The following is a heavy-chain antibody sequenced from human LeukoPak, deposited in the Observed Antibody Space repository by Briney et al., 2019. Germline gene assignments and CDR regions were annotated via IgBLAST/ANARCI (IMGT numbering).Heavy chain of an antibody. D-gene: IGHD3-22*01. CDR3: ASGMYYYDSCGYYYYFDY. CDR1: GGSISSSSYY. J-gene: IGHJ4*02. Sequence: SETLSLTCTVSGGSISSSSYYWGWISQPPGKGLEWIGSIYYSGSTYYNPSLRSRVTISVDTSKNQFSLKLSSVTAADTAVYYCASGMYYYDSCGYYYYFDYWGQGTLVTVSS. V-gene: IGHV4-39*01. CDR2: IYYSGST.